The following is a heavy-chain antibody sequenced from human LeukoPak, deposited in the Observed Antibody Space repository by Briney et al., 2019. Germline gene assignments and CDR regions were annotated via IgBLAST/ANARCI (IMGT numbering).Heavy chain of an antibody. CDR2: INHSGST. J-gene: IGHJ4*02. D-gene: IGHD3-10*01. Sequence: SETLSLTCAVYGGSFSGYYWSWIRQPPGKGLEWIGEINHSGSTNYNPSLKSRVTISVDTSKNQFSLKLSSVTAADTAVYYCARGGTYYYGSGSYSRFGYWGQGTLVTVSS. CDR3: ARGGTYYYGSGSYSRFGY. V-gene: IGHV4-34*01. CDR1: GGSFSGYY.